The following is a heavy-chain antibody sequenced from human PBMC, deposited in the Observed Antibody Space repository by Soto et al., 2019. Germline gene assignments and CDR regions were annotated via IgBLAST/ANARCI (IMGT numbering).Heavy chain of an antibody. D-gene: IGHD3-3*01. CDR1: GAPISSGAHY. CDR3: ARESFVEPVVFDY. CDR2: IYFLGGT. J-gene: IGHJ4*02. Sequence: QVQLQESGPGLVKPSQTLSLTCTVSGAPISSGAHYWSWIRQHPGKGLEWIGRIYFLGGTYYNPSLKSRVTISIDTSKTLFSLNLTSVTAADTAVYYCARESFVEPVVFDYWGQGSLVTVSS. V-gene: IGHV4-31*03.